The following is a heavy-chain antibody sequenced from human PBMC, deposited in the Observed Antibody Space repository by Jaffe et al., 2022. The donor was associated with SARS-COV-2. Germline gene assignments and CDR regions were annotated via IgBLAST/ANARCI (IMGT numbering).Heavy chain of an antibody. D-gene: IGHD5-18*01. CDR2: INPNSGGT. CDR3: ARGDTVPNGRGWFDP. V-gene: IGHV1-2*04. CDR1: GYTFTGYY. Sequence: QVQLVQSGAEVKKPGASVKVSCKASGYTFTGYYMHWVRQAPGQGLEWMGWINPNSGGTNYAQKFQGWVTMTRDTSISTAYMELSRLRSDDTAVYYCARGDTVPNGRGWFDPWGQGTLVTVSS. J-gene: IGHJ5*02.